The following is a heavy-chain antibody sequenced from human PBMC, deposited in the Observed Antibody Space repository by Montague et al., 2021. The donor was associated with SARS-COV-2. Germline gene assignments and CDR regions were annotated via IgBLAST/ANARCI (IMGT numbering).Heavy chain of an antibody. D-gene: IGHD5-18*01. CDR1: GGSISSYY. J-gene: IGHJ4*02. Sequence: SETLSLTCTVSGGSISSYYWSWIRQPPGKGLEWIGYIYYGGSTNYNPSLKSRVTISVDTSKNQFSLKLSSVTAADTAVYYCASSSGYSYGYYFDYWGQGTPGTVSS. V-gene: IGHV4-59*01. CDR2: IYYGGST. CDR3: ASSSGYSYGYYFDY.